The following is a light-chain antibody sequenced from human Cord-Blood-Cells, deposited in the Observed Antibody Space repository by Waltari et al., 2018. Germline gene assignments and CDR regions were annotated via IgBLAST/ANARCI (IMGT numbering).Light chain of an antibody. CDR1: SSDVGGYNY. CDR2: DVS. Sequence: QSALTQPASVFGSPGRSITISSTGSSSDVGGYNYVSWYQQHPGKAPKLMIYDVSNRPSGVSNRFSGSKSGNTASLTISGLQAEDEAYYYCSSYTSSSSVVFGGGTKLTVL. J-gene: IGLJ2*01. CDR3: SSYTSSSSVV. V-gene: IGLV2-14*01.